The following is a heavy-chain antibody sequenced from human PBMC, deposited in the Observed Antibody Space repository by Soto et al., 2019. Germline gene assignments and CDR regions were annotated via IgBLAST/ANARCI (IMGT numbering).Heavy chain of an antibody. D-gene: IGHD4-4*01. CDR2: MNPKNGNT. CDR3: VRAYSEIDY. J-gene: IGHJ4*02. Sequence: GASVKVSCKDSVYTLTNYDINWVRGAPGQGLEWMGWMNPKNGNTGYAQQFQGRVTMTRSTSINTAYMELSSLRSEYRAINYYVRAYSEIDYWGQGTLVTVSS. V-gene: IGHV1-8*02. CDR1: VYTLTNYD.